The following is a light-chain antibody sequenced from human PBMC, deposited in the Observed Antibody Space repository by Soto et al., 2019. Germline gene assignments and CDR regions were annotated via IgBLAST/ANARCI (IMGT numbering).Light chain of an antibody. CDR2: GAS. CDR1: QSVSSN. V-gene: IGKV3-15*01. Sequence: EIVMPQSPATLSVSPGERATLSCRASQSVSSNLAWYQQKPGQAPRLLTYGASTRATGIPDRFSGSGSGTGFTLTISSLQSEDFAVYYCQQYNSWPLTFGGGTKVDI. CDR3: QQYNSWPLT. J-gene: IGKJ4*01.